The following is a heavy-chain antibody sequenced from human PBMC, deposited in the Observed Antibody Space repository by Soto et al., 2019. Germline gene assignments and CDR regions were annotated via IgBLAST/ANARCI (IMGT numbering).Heavy chain of an antibody. Sequence: LSLTCAVYGGSFSGYYWSWIRQPPGKGLEWIGEINHSGSTNYNPSLKSRVTISVDTSKNQFSLKLSSVTAADTAVYYCARAKQTRITMVRGVIQVWFDPWGQGTLVTVSS. CDR1: GGSFSGYY. J-gene: IGHJ5*02. CDR3: ARAKQTRITMVRGVIQVWFDP. D-gene: IGHD3-10*01. CDR2: INHSGST. V-gene: IGHV4-34*01.